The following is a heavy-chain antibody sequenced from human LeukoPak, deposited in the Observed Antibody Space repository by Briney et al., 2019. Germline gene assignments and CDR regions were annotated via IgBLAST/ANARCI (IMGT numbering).Heavy chain of an antibody. J-gene: IGHJ3*02. CDR1: GFTFSSYA. D-gene: IGHD1-26*01. CDR3: AREGPTNTGSYKAFDI. V-gene: IGHV3-23*01. CDR2: ISVTTAIT. Sequence: PGGSLRLSCAASGFTFSSYAMSWVRQAPGKGLEWVSTISVTTAITYYADSVKGRFTISRDNAKNSLYLQMNSLRAEDTALYHCAREGPTNTGSYKAFDIWGQGTMVTVSS.